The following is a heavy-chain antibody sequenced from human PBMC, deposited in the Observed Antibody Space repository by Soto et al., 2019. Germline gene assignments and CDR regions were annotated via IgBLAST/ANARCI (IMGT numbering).Heavy chain of an antibody. CDR3: TRGRWSKFDY. D-gene: IGHD2-15*01. V-gene: IGHV6-1*01. CDR1: GDSVSSNNIA. Sequence: QVQLQQSGPGLVKPSQTLSLTCAVSGDSVSSNNIAWNWLRQSPWRGLEWLGRTYYRSKWYNEYAVSVRSRITINLDTSKNQFSLQLNAVTPEDTAVYYCTRGRWSKFDYWGQGAQVTVSS. J-gene: IGHJ4*02. CDR2: TYYRSKWYN.